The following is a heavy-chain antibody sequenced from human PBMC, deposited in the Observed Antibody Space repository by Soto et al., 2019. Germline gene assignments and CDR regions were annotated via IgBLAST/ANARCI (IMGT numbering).Heavy chain of an antibody. CDR3: ARVVRFFGGHAGY. V-gene: IGHV1-8*01. CDR2: MNTNTGNT. CDR1: GYTFTEFD. Sequence: ASVQVSCKTSGYTFTEFDINWVRQAPGQGLEWMGWMNTNTGNTGYAQKFQGRVTMTRDTSISTAYMELRRLRSEDTAVYYCARVVRFFGGHAGYWGQGTLVTVSS. D-gene: IGHD3-3*01. J-gene: IGHJ4*02.